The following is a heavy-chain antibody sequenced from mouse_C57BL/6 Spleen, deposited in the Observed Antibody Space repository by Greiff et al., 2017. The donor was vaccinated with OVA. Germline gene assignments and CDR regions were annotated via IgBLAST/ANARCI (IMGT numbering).Heavy chain of an antibody. V-gene: IGHV1-7*01. CDR1: GYTFTSYW. Sequence: QVQLQQSGAELAKPGASVKLSCKASGYTFTSYWMHWVKQRPGQGLEWIGYINPSSGYTKYNQKFKDKATLTADKSSSTAYMQLSSLTYEDAAVYYGARGPIYDYEGAWFAYWGQGTLVTVSA. CDR2: INPSSGYT. CDR3: ARGPIYDYEGAWFAY. D-gene: IGHD2-4*01. J-gene: IGHJ3*01.